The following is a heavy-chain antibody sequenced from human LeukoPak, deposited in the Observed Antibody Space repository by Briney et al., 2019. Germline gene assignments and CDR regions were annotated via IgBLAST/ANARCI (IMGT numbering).Heavy chain of an antibody. CDR2: IYYRGST. D-gene: IGHD3-10*01. J-gene: IGHJ4*02. CDR3: ARESGLYYGSGSYYHDY. V-gene: IGHV4-59*11. CDR1: GGSISRHY. Sequence: SETLPLTCTVSGGSISRHYWSWIRQPPGKGLEWIGYIYYRGSTNYAPSLQSLVTISVDTSKNQFSLKLSSVTAADTAVYYCARESGLYYGSGSYYHDYWGQGTLVTVSS.